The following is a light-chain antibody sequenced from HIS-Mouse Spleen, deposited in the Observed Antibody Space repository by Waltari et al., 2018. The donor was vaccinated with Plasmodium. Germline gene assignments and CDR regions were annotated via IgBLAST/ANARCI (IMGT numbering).Light chain of an antibody. J-gene: IGLJ3*02. CDR3: YSTDSSGNHRV. CDR2: EDS. Sequence: SYELTQPPSVSVSPGQTARITCSGDALPKKYAYWYQEKSGQAPVLVIYEDSKRPCGISERVSGSSSGTMATLTISGAQVEDEADYYCYSTDSSGNHRVFGGGTKLTVL. CDR1: ALPKKY. V-gene: IGLV3-10*01.